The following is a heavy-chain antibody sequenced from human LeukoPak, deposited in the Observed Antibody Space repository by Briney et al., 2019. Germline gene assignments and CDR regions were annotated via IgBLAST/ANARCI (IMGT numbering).Heavy chain of an antibody. CDR1: GFIFSSYA. J-gene: IGHJ6*02. CDR3: AKGVVAATNAAYYGMDV. V-gene: IGHV3-30*18. D-gene: IGHD2-15*01. CDR2: ISYDESDK. Sequence: GGSLRLSCGASGFIFSSYAISWVRQAPGKGLEWVAVISYDESDKYYADSVKGRFTISRDNSKNTLYLQMNSLRPEDTAVYYCAKGVVAATNAAYYGMDVWGQGTTVTVSS.